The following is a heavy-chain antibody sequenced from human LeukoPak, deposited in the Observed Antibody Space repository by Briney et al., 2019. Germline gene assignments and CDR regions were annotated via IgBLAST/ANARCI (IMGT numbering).Heavy chain of an antibody. CDR3: AALYGGNSRGDY. D-gene: IGHD4-23*01. CDR1: GFTFTSSA. J-gene: IGHJ4*02. CDR2: IVVGSGNT. Sequence: AASVKVSCKASGFTFTSSAMQWVRQARGQRLEWIGWIVVGSGNTNYAQKFQERVTITRDMSTSTAYMELSSLRSEDTAVYYCAALYGGNSRGDYWGQGTLVNVSS. V-gene: IGHV1-58*02.